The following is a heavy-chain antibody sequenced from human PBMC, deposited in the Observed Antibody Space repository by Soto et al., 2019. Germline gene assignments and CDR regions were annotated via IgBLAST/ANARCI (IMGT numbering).Heavy chain of an antibody. V-gene: IGHV3-23*01. CDR2: ISGSGGST. CDR1: GFTFSSYT. Sequence: EVQLLESGGGLVQPGGSLRLSCAASGFTFSSYTMRWVRQAPGKGLEWVSAISGSGGSTYYADSVKGRFTISRDNSKNTLELQMDSLRAEDTAVDSCASRGSGSYYDYWGQGTLVTVSS. J-gene: IGHJ4*02. CDR3: ASRGSGSYYDY. D-gene: IGHD1-26*01.